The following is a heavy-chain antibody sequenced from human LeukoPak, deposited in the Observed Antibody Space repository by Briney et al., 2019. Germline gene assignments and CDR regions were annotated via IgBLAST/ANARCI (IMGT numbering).Heavy chain of an antibody. Sequence: GGSLRLSCAASGFTFSNAWMSWVRQAPGKGLEWVGRNKSKTDGGTTDYAAPVKGRFTISRDYSKNTLYLQMNSLKTEDTAVYYCTTDVTYYYDSSVQDAFDIWGQGTMVTVSS. J-gene: IGHJ3*02. CDR3: TTDVTYYYDSSVQDAFDI. V-gene: IGHV3-15*01. CDR1: GFTFSNAW. CDR2: NKSKTDGGTT. D-gene: IGHD3-22*01.